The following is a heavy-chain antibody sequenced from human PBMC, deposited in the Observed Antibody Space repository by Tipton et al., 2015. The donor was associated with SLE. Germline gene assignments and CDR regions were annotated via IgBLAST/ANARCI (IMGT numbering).Heavy chain of an antibody. J-gene: IGHJ2*01. CDR1: GYTFTNYG. CDR2: ISAYNGNT. V-gene: IGHV1-18*01. D-gene: IGHD3-3*01. Sequence: QLVQSGAEVKKPGASVKVSCKASGYTFTNYGITWVRQAPGQGLEWMGWISAYNGNTNYPQKLQGRVTMTTDTSTSTAYMELRSLRSDDTAVYYCARALGGGYDFWSGYSGWYFDLWGRGTLVTVSS. CDR3: ARALGGGYDFWSGYSGWYFDL.